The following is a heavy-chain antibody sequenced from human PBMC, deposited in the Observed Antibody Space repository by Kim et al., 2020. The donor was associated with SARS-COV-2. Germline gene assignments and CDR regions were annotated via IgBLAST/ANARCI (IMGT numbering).Heavy chain of an antibody. V-gene: IGHV4-59*01. CDR2: IYYSGST. CDR1: GGSISSYY. Sequence: SETLSLTCTVSGGSISSYYWSWIRQPPGKGLEWIGYIYYSGSTNYNPSLKSRVTISVDTSKNQFSLKLSSVTAADTAVYYCAKEAGMYYDFWSGYFYFDYWGQGTLVTVSS. J-gene: IGHJ4*02. D-gene: IGHD3-3*01. CDR3: AKEAGMYYDFWSGYFYFDY.